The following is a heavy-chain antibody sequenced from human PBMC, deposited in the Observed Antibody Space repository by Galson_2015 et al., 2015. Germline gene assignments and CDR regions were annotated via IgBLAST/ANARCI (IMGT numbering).Heavy chain of an antibody. D-gene: IGHD2-2*01. Sequence: SLRLSCAASGFTFSSFSMNWVRQAPGKGLEWVSSISSSSSYKYYADSVKGRFTTSRDNAKNSLYLQMSTLRAEDTAVYFCAALKSYCSRASRYSLDYYMDVWGTGTTVTVSS. CDR3: AALKSYCSRASRYSLDYYMDV. CDR2: ISSSSSYK. J-gene: IGHJ6*03. CDR1: GFTFSSFS. V-gene: IGHV3-21*01.